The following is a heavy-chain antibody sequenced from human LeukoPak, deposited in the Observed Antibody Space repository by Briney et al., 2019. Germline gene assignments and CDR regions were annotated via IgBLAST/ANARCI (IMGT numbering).Heavy chain of an antibody. V-gene: IGHV3-73*01. CDR3: TRSRDYYDSSGYYY. J-gene: IGHJ4*02. CDR2: IRSKANSYAT. D-gene: IGHD3-22*01. CDR1: GFTFSGSA. Sequence: GGSLRLSCAGSGFTFSGSAMHWVRQASGKGLEWVGRIRSKANSYATAYAASVKGRFTISRDDSKNTAYLQMNSLKTEDTAVYYCTRSRDYYDSSGYYYWGQGTLDTVSS.